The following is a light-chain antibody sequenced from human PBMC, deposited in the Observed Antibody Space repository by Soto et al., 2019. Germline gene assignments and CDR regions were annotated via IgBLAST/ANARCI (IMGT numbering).Light chain of an antibody. Sequence: QSALTQPASVSGSPGQSFTISCTGTSSDIGTYRYVSWYQHHPGKAPKLLISEVSNRPSGISTRFSGSKSGNTASLTISGLQAEDEADYYCSSYRYSSTPLIFGGGTKVTVL. V-gene: IGLV2-14*01. CDR3: SSYRYSSTPLI. CDR2: EVS. J-gene: IGLJ2*01. CDR1: SSDIGTYRY.